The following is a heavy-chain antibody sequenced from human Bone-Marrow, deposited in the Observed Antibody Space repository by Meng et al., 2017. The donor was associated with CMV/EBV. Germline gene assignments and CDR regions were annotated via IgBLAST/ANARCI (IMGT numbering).Heavy chain of an antibody. CDR2: IYYSGST. D-gene: IGHD2-2*01. J-gene: IGHJ5*02. CDR1: GHPLSLYY. CDR3: AREPLIGDIVVVPADRGSWFDP. V-gene: IGHV4-59*12. Sequence: CSASGHPLSLYYRSWIRQPPGKGLEWIGYIYYSGSTNYNPSLKSRVTISVDTSKNQFSLKLSSVTAADTAVYYCAREPLIGDIVVVPADRGSWFDPWGQGTLVTVSS.